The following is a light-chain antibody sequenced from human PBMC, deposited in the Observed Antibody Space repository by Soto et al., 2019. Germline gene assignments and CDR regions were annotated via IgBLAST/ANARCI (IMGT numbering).Light chain of an antibody. V-gene: IGKV3-11*01. J-gene: IGKJ4*01. CDR3: QQRSNWPST. CDR1: QSVSSY. Sequence: EILLTQSPATLSLSPGERAALSCRASQSVSSYLAWYQQKPGQAPRLLIYDASKRATGIPARFSGSGSGTDFTLTISSREPEEFAVYFCQQRSNWPSTFGGGTKVEI. CDR2: DAS.